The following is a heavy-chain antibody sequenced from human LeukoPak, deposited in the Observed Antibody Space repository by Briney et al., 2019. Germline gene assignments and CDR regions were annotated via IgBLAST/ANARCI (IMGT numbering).Heavy chain of an antibody. Sequence: GGSLRLSCAASGFTFSSYAMGWVRQAPGKGLEWVSSIKGGGGDPFYAHSVRGRFTISRDNSKNTLYLQLNSLRAEDTAVYFCAKGGHDFNPFYCWGQGALVTVSS. CDR1: GFTFSSYA. CDR2: IKGGGGDP. V-gene: IGHV3-23*01. D-gene: IGHD2-21*02. J-gene: IGHJ4*02. CDR3: AKGGHDFNPFYC.